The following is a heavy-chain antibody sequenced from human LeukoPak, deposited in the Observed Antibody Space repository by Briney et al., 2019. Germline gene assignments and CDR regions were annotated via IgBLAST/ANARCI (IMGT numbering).Heavy chain of an antibody. Sequence: GGSLRLSCAASGFTFSSYGMHWVRQAPGKGLEWVAVISYDGSNKYYADSVKGRFTISRDNSKNTLYLQMNSLRAEDTAVYYCAKDRDSGSYRGTFDYWGQGTLVTVSP. V-gene: IGHV3-30*18. CDR2: ISYDGSNK. D-gene: IGHD1-26*01. CDR3: AKDRDSGSYRGTFDY. J-gene: IGHJ4*02. CDR1: GFTFSSYG.